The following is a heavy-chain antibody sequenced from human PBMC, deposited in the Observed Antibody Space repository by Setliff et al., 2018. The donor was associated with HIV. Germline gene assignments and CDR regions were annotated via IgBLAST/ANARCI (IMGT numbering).Heavy chain of an antibody. Sequence: ASVKVSCKASGGSFTSYTFSWVRQAPGQGLEWMGWINPNSGGTTYAQKFQGRVTMTRDTSISTAYMELSRLRSDDTAVYYCARDYYDSSGYIFFPGLPDYWGQGTLVTVSS. CDR2: INPNSGGT. V-gene: IGHV1-2*02. D-gene: IGHD3-22*01. CDR1: GGSFTSYT. CDR3: ARDYYDSSGYIFFPGLPDY. J-gene: IGHJ4*02.